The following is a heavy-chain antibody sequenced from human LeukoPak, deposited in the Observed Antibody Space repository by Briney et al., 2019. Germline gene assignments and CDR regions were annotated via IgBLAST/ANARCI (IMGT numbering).Heavy chain of an antibody. CDR1: GFTFSSYA. CDR2: ISYDGSNK. Sequence: GGSLRLSCAASGFTFSSYAMHWVRQAPGKGLEWVAVISYDGSNKYYADSVKGRFTISRDNSKNTLYLQMNSLRAEDTAVYYCARLSGSYYNVPIDYWGQGTLVTVSS. CDR3: ARLSGSYYNVPIDY. J-gene: IGHJ4*02. V-gene: IGHV3-30*04. D-gene: IGHD3-10*01.